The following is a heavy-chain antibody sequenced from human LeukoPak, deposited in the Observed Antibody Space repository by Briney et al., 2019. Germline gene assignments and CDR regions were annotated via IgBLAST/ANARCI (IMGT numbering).Heavy chain of an antibody. CDR1: GYTFTDYY. CDR2: INPNSGGT. V-gene: IGHV1-2*06. Sequence: VASVKVSCKASGYTFTDYYVHSVRQAPGQGLEWMGRINPNSGGTNYAQKFQGRVTMTRDTSISTFYMELNRLKSDDTAVYYCARWGPLRLPGGYWGQGTLVTVSS. D-gene: IGHD3-16*01. J-gene: IGHJ4*02. CDR3: ARWGPLRLPGGY.